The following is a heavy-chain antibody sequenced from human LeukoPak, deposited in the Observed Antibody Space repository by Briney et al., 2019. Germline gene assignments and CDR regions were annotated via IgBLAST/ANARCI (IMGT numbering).Heavy chain of an antibody. J-gene: IGHJ3*02. D-gene: IGHD2-15*01. CDR1: GYAFASYW. CDR3: AGVVVAATPGAFDI. V-gene: IGHV5-51*01. Sequence: GESLKISCRVSGYAFASYWIGWVRQVPGKGLEWMGIIYPGDSDTRYSPSFQGQVTISADKSISTAYLQWSSLKASDTAMYYCAGVVVAATPGAFDIWGQGTMVTVSS. CDR2: IYPGDSDT.